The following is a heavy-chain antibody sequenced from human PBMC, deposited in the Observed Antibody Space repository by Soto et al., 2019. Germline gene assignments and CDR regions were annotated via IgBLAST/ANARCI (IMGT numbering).Heavy chain of an antibody. D-gene: IGHD6-13*01. CDR3: ARGSSSWYNWFDP. Sequence: VQLVESGGGLVQPGGSLRLSCAASGFTFSSYWMSWVRQAPGKGLEWVANIKQDGSEKYYVDSVKGRFTISRDNAKNSLYLQMNSLRAEDTAVYYCARGSSSWYNWFDPWGQGTLVTVSS. CDR2: IKQDGSEK. CDR1: GFTFSSYW. J-gene: IGHJ5*02. V-gene: IGHV3-7*03.